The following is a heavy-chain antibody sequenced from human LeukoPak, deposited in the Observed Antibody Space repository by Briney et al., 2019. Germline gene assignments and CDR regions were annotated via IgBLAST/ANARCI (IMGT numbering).Heavy chain of an antibody. CDR3: ARGKMEPDAFDI. Sequence: GGSLRLSCAASGFTVSSNYMSWVRQAPGKGLEWVSAIYSGGSTYYADSVKGRFTISRDNSKNTLYLQMNSLRAEDTAVYYCARGKMEPDAFDIWGQGTMVTVSS. J-gene: IGHJ3*02. CDR1: GFTVSSNY. CDR2: IYSGGST. V-gene: IGHV3-66*01. D-gene: IGHD5-24*01.